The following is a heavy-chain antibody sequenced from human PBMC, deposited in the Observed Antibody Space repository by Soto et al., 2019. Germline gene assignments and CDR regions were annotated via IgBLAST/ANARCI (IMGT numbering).Heavy chain of an antibody. V-gene: IGHV4-59*01. CDR2: IYYSGST. CDR3: ARDLYGDEEYYFDY. Sequence: PSETLSLTCTVSGGSISSYYWSWIRQPPGKGLEWIGYIYYSGSTNYNPSLKSRVTISVDTSKNQFSLKLSSVTAADTAVYYCARDLYGDEEYYFDYWGQGTLVTVSS. D-gene: IGHD4-17*01. CDR1: GGSISSYY. J-gene: IGHJ4*02.